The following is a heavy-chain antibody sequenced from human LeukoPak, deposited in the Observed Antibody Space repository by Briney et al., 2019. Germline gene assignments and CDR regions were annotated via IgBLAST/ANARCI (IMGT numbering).Heavy chain of an antibody. Sequence: GGSLRLSCAASGFTFSSYAMHWVRQAPGKGLEWVAVISYDGSNKCYADSVKGRFTISRDNSKNTLYLQMNSLRAEDTAVYYCARSVWFGELSPTDYWGQGTLVTVSS. CDR3: ARSVWFGELSPTDY. CDR1: GFTFSSYA. D-gene: IGHD3-10*01. CDR2: ISYDGSNK. J-gene: IGHJ4*02. V-gene: IGHV3-30*04.